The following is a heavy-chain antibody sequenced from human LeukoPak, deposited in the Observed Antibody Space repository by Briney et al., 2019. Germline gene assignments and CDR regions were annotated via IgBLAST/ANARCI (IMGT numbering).Heavy chain of an antibody. J-gene: IGHJ4*02. D-gene: IGHD3-3*01. V-gene: IGHV4-34*01. CDR1: GGSFSGYY. CDR2: INHSGST. CDR3: ARTYYDFWSGYYSFDY. Sequence: SETLSLTCAVYGGSFSGYYWSWIRQPPGKGLEWIGEINHSGSTNYNPSLKSRVTISVDTSKNQFSLKLSSVTAADTAVYYCARTYYDFWSGYYSFDYWGQGTLVTVSS.